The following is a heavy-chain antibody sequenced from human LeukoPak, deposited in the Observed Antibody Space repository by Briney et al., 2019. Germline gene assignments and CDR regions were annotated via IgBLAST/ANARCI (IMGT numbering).Heavy chain of an antibody. V-gene: IGHV4-34*01. D-gene: IGHD2-2*01. CDR1: GGSFSGYY. Sequence: SETLSLTCAVYGGSFSGYYWSWIRQPPGKGLEWIGEINHSGSTYYNPSLKSRVTISVDTSKNRFSLKLSSVTAADTAVYYCARGGGSFRYCSSTSCLHAFDPWGQGTLVTVSS. CDR3: ARGGGSFRYCSSTSCLHAFDP. CDR2: INHSGST. J-gene: IGHJ5*02.